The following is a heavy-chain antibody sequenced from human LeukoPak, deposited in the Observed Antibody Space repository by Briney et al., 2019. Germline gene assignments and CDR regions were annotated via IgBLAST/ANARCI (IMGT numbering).Heavy chain of an antibody. D-gene: IGHD2-21*01. J-gene: IGHJ4*02. CDR3: AKKGYFGGDCFDY. Sequence: GGSPRLSCAASGFTFSTFAMSWVRQAPGKGLEWVSTISDSGDSTYYADSVKGRFAISRDNSKSTLYLQMNSLRAEDTAIYYCAKKGYFGGDCFDYWGQGTLVTVSS. CDR2: ISDSGDST. V-gene: IGHV3-23*01. CDR1: GFTFSTFA.